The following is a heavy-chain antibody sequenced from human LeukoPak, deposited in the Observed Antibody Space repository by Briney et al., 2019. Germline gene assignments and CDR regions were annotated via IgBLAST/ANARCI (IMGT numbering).Heavy chain of an antibody. J-gene: IGHJ5*02. Sequence: PGGSLRLSCAASGFTFSDYYMSWIRQAPGKGLEWVSYISNAGSYTNYADSVKGRFTISRDNAKNSLYLQMNSLRAEDTAVYYCARAGPPAFDPWGQGTLVTVSS. V-gene: IGHV3-11*06. CDR3: ARAGPPAFDP. CDR1: GFTFSDYY. CDR2: ISNAGSYT.